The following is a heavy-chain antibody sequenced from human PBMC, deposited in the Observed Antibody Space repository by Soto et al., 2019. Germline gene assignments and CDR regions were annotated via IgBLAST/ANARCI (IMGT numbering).Heavy chain of an antibody. J-gene: IGHJ6*02. CDR2: SRNKANNYTT. CDR3: ARDGGIAARHYYGMDV. Sequence: EVQLVESGGGLVQPGGSLRLSCAASAFTFSGHYMVWVRQAPGKGLEWVGRSRNKANNYTTEYAASVKGRFTISRDDSKNSLYLQMNSLKTEGTAVYYCARDGGIAARHYYGMDVWGQGTTVTVSS. D-gene: IGHD6-6*01. V-gene: IGHV3-72*01. CDR1: AFTFSGHY.